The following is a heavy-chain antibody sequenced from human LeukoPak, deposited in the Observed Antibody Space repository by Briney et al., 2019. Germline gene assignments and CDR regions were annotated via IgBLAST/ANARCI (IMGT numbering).Heavy chain of an antibody. CDR2: LAYDGAA. D-gene: IGHD4-23*01. CDR1: GFTFSSID. J-gene: IGHJ3*02. CDR3: AKGPNNIDYRGIDI. Sequence: GGPLRLSCAASGFTFSSIDMTWVRQAPGKGLEWVSSLAYDGAAWYVDSVRGRFTISRDTSKNTLFLKMNSLRAEDTAVYYCAKGPNNIDYRGIDIWGQGTMVTVSS. V-gene: IGHV3-23*01.